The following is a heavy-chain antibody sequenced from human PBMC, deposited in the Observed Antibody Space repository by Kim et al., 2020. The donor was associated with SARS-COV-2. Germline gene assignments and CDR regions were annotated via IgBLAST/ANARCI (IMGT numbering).Heavy chain of an antibody. CDR1: GFTFSDSW. V-gene: IGHV3-74*01. CDR2: INPDGTST. J-gene: IGHJ4*02. Sequence: GGSLRLSCAASGFTFSDSWMDWVRQTAGGGLLWVARINPDGTSTYYPDSVNGRFAISRDNSKNTLYLQMNSLRTEDTAVYYCFRGGVDFWGQGTLVTVSS. CDR3: FRGGVDF. D-gene: IGHD3-10*01.